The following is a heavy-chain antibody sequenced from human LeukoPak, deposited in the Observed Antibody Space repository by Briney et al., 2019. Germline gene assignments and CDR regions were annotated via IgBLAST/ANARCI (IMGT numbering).Heavy chain of an antibody. CDR3: VLGRWEPTGSY. J-gene: IGHJ4*02. V-gene: IGHV4-34*01. CDR2: ITHNGKS. Sequence: KPSETLCLTCAAYGVSFSGYYKTWIRQSPGEGLEWIGEITHNGKSNYNPSLKSRVTISVDTSRNQFSLRLTSVTAADAGVYYCVLGRWEPTGSYWGQGTLVAISS. D-gene: IGHD1-26*01. CDR1: GVSFSGYY.